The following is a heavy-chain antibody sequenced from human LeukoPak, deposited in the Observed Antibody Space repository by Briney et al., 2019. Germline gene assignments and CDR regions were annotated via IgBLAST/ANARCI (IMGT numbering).Heavy chain of an antibody. V-gene: IGHV1-69*04. D-gene: IGHD2-15*01. CDR3: ARVLTQYCSGGSRYGGWFDP. CDR2: IIPILGIA. CDR1: GGTFSSYA. Sequence: ASVKVSCKASGGTFSSYAISWVRQAPGQGLEWMGRIIPILGIANYAQKFQGRVTITADKSTSTAYMELSSLRSEDTAVYYCARVLTQYCSGGSRYGGWFDPWGQGTLVTVSS. J-gene: IGHJ5*02.